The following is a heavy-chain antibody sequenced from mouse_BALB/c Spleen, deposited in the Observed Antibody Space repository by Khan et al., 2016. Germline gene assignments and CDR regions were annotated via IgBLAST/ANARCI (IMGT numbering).Heavy chain of an antibody. J-gene: IGHJ2*01. D-gene: IGHD1-1*01. CDR1: GYTFSNYW. V-gene: IGHV1-9*01. Sequence: QVQLQQSGAELMKPGASVKISCKATGYTFSNYWIEWVKQRPGHGLEWIGEIFPGNDTSNYIEKFKGKATFTADTSSKPAYIQLSSLTSEDSAVLCSAGGWSSPYFDYWGQGTTLTVSS. CDR2: IFPGNDTS. CDR3: AGGWSSPYFDY.